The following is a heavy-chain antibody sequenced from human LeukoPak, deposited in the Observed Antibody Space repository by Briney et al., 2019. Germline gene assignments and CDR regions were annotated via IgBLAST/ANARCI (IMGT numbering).Heavy chain of an antibody. J-gene: IGHJ6*02. Sequence: SQTLSLTCAISGDSVSRNSAAWNWIRQSPSRGLEWLGRTYYRSKWYNDYSVSVQSRITISPDTSKNQFSLQLNSVTPEDTAAYYCARGRAAYYAMDVWGQGTTVTVSS. CDR3: ARGRAAYYAMDV. CDR2: TYYRSKWYN. V-gene: IGHV6-1*01. CDR1: GDSVSRNSAA.